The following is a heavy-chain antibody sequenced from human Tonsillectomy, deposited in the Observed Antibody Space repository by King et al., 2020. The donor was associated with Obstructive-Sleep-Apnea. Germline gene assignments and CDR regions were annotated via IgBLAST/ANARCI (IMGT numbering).Heavy chain of an antibody. CDR1: GYTFGTYG. CDR2: INPNNGNT. Sequence: VQLVESGAEVKKPGASVKVSCKTSGYTFGTYGITWVRQAPGQGLEWMGWINPNNGNTDYAQKLQGRVTMTTDASTTTAYMELRSLRSDYTAVYYCATFSSAWYFDYWGQGTLVTVSS. J-gene: IGHJ4*02. CDR3: ATFSSAWYFDY. V-gene: IGHV1-18*01. D-gene: IGHD6-19*01.